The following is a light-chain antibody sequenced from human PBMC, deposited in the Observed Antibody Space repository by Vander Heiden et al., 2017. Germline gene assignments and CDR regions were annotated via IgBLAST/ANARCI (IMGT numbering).Light chain of an antibody. V-gene: IGLV3-1*01. CDR3: QAWDRSTAVI. Sequence: SYELTQPPSVSVSPGQTATITCSGDKLKHAYACWYQQRPGKSPVVVIYQDTERPSGIPERFSGSNSGGTATLTISGAQALDEADYYCQAWDRSTAVIFGAGTKLTVL. J-gene: IGLJ2*01. CDR2: QDT. CDR1: KLKHAY.